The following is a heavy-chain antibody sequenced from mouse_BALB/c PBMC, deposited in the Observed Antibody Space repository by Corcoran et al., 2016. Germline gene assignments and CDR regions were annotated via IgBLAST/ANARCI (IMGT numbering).Heavy chain of an antibody. Sequence: VVKTGASVTISCKASGYSFSGYYMHWVKQSHGKSLEWIGYISCYNGGTGYNQKFKGKATSTVDTSSSTAYMQFNSLTSEDSAVYYCARGGDGYFFPFAYWGQGTLVTVSA. CDR2: ISCYNGGT. V-gene: IGHV1S34*01. CDR1: GYSFSGYY. D-gene: IGHD2-3*01. J-gene: IGHJ3*01. CDR3: ARGGDGYFFPFAY.